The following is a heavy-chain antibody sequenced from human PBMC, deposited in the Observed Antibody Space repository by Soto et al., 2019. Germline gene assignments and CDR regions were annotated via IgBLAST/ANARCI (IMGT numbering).Heavy chain of an antibody. CDR3: ATDRGFSLTAARNYFHY. CDR2: FDPEDGET. V-gene: IGHV1-24*01. D-gene: IGHD2-2*01. Sequence: ASVKVSCKVSGYTLTELSMHWVRQAPGRGLEWMGGFDPEDGETIYAQKFQGRVTMTEDTSTDTVYMDLSSLRSEDTAVYYCATDRGFSLTAARNYFHYWGQGTLVSVSS. J-gene: IGHJ4*02. CDR1: GYTLTELS.